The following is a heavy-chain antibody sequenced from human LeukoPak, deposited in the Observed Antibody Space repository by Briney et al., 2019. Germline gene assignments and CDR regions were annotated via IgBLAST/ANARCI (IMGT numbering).Heavy chain of an antibody. V-gene: IGHV3-53*01. CDR3: ASGSGSYRTPYYYMDV. J-gene: IGHJ6*03. D-gene: IGHD3-10*01. CDR2: IYSGGST. CDR1: GFTVRSNY. Sequence: GGSLRLSCAASGFTVRSNYMSWVRQAPGKGLEWVSVIYSGGSTYYADSVKGRFTIPRDNSKNTLYLQMNNLRAEDTAVYYCASGSGSYRTPYYYMDVWGKGTTVTVSS.